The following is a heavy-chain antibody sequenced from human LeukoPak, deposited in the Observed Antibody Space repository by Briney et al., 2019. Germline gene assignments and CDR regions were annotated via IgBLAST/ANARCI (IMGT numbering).Heavy chain of an antibody. D-gene: IGHD3-10*01. CDR1: GYIFTSYY. CDR2: INPSGGST. Sequence: ASVKVSCKASGYIFTSYYMHWVRQAPGQGLEWMGIINPSGGSTSYAQKFQGRVTMTRDTSTSTVYMELSSLRSEDTAVYYCARDRMVWGVVDWFDPWGQGTLVTVSS. J-gene: IGHJ5*02. V-gene: IGHV1-46*01. CDR3: ARDRMVWGVVDWFDP.